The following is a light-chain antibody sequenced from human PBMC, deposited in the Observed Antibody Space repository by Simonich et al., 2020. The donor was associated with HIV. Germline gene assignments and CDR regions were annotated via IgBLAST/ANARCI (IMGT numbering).Light chain of an antibody. V-gene: IGKV1-39*01. CDR1: QSISRY. CDR3: QQSYNTPQT. Sequence: DIQMTQSPSSLSASVGNRVTITCRASQSISRYLHWYQQKPRKAPKHLIYSASSLQSGVPSRFSGSGSGTDFTLTISSLQPEDFATYYCQQSYNTPQTFGQGTKVEIK. J-gene: IGKJ1*01. CDR2: SAS.